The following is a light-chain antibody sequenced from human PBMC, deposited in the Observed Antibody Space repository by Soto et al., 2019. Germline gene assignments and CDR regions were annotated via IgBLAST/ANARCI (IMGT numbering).Light chain of an antibody. CDR3: QKFNNYPLT. J-gene: IGKJ3*01. V-gene: IGKV1-9*01. CDR1: QDIHVF. Sequence: IHLTQSPSFLSASELYRVTITFRASQDIHVFLAWYQHKPGKAPRLLIDSASTLQSGVPSRFSGSRSGTEFTLTISSLQPEDIATYYCQKFNNYPLTFGPGTKVDIK. CDR2: SAS.